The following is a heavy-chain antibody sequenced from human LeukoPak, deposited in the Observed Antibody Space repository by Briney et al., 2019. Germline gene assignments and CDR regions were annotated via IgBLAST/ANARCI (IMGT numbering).Heavy chain of an antibody. J-gene: IGHJ5*02. CDR1: GGSFSGYY. D-gene: IGHD3-22*01. CDR2: INHSGST. Sequence: PSETLSLTCAVYGGSFSGYYWSWIRQPPGKGLEWIGEINHSGSTNYNPSLKSRVTISVDTSKNQFSLKLSSATAADTAVYYCARGTTRYYYDSSGYYYNPARWFDPWGQGTLVTVSS. CDR3: ARGTTRYYYDSSGYYYNPARWFDP. V-gene: IGHV4-34*01.